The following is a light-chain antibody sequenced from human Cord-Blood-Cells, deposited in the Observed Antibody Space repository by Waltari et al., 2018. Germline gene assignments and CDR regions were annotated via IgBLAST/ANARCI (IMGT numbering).Light chain of an antibody. J-gene: IGLJ1*01. CDR2: GNS. V-gene: IGLV1-40*01. CDR1: SSNIGAGYD. CDR3: QSYDSSLSGYV. Sequence: QSVLTQPPSVSGAPGQRVTISCTGSSSNIGAGYDVHWYQQLPGIAPKLLIYGNSNRPSGVPDRCSGSKYCTSASLAIPWLQAEDEADDYCQSYDSSLSGYVFGTGTKVTVL.